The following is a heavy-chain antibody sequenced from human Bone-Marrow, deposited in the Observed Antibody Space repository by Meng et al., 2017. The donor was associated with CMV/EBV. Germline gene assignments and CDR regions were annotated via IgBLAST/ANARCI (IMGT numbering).Heavy chain of an antibody. CDR3: ARVKRYCSSTSCSRGYFDY. J-gene: IGHJ4*02. CDR1: GYTFTSYY. V-gene: IGHV1-46*01. Sequence: ASVKVSCKASGYTFTSYYMHWVRQAPGQGLEWMGIINPSGGSTSYAQKFQGRVTMTRDTSTSTVYMELSSLRSEDTAVYYCARVKRYCSSTSCSRGYFDYWGQGTLVTVSS. D-gene: IGHD2-2*01. CDR2: INPSGGST.